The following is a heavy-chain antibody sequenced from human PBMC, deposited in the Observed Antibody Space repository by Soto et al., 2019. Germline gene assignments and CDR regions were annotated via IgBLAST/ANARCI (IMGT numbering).Heavy chain of an antibody. Sequence: SGESLKISCKGSGYSFTSYWISWVRQMPGKGLEWMGRIDPSDSYTNYSPSFQGHVTISADKSISTAYLQWSSLKASDIAMYYCARNGSGIVGATHFDYWGQGTQVTVSS. CDR2: IDPSDSYT. J-gene: IGHJ4*02. CDR1: GYSFTSYW. CDR3: ARNGSGIVGATHFDY. D-gene: IGHD1-26*01. V-gene: IGHV5-10-1*01.